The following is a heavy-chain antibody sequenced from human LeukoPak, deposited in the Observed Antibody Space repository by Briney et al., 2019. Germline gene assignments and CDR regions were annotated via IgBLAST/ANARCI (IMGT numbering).Heavy chain of an antibody. CDR2: INPSGGST. Sequence: ASVKVSCKASGYTFTSYYMHWVRQAPGQGLEWMGIINPSGGSTSYAQKFQGRVAMTRDTSTSTVYMELSSLRSEDTAVYYFARAWDTAMVKTVMNYYYMDVWGKGTTVTVSS. CDR1: GYTFTSYY. CDR3: ARAWDTAMVKTVMNYYYMDV. J-gene: IGHJ6*03. D-gene: IGHD5-18*01. V-gene: IGHV1-46*01.